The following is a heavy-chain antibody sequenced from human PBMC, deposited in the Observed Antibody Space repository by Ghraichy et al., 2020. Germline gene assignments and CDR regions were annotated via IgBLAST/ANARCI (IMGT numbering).Heavy chain of an antibody. CDR3: AREEYDSSGYNDAFDI. CDR1: GYTFTSYG. J-gene: IGHJ3*02. V-gene: IGHV1-18*01. D-gene: IGHD3-22*01. CDR2: ISAYNGNT. Sequence: ASVKVSCKASGYTFTSYGISWVRQAPGQGLEWMGWISAYNGNTNYAQKLQGRVTMTTDTSTSTAYMELRSLRSDDPAVYYCAREEYDSSGYNDAFDIWGQGTMVTVSS.